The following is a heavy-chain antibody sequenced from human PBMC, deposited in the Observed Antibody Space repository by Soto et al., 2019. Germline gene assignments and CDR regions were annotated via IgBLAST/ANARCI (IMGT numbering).Heavy chain of an antibody. CDR3: AHRGGAAVGLYYFDY. V-gene: IGHV2-5*01. D-gene: IGHD6-13*01. CDR2: IYWHDDK. J-gene: IGHJ4*02. Sequence: SGPTLVNPTQTLTLTCTFSGFSLSTTGVGVSWIRQPPGKALEWLALIYWHDDKRYSPTLNSRLTITEDTSKNQVVLTMTSMGPVDTATYFCAHRGGAAVGLYYFDYWGQGALVTVSS. CDR1: GFSLSTTGVG.